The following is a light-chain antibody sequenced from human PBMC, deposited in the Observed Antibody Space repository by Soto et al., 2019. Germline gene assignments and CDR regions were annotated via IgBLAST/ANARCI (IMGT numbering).Light chain of an antibody. CDR3: QQYDSYPYT. CDR2: KAS. J-gene: IGKJ2*01. Sequence: DIQMTQSPSTLSASVGDRVTITCRASQSISSWLAWYQQKPGKAPKLLIYKASSLESGVPSRFSGSGSGTEFTLTISSLQPDDFATYYCQQYDSYPYTFGQGTKLEIK. V-gene: IGKV1-5*03. CDR1: QSISSW.